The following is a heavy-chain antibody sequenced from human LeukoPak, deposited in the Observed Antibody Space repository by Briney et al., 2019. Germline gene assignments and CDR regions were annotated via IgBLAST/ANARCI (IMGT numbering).Heavy chain of an antibody. CDR1: GGSISSYY. CDR3: ARLVDTAMVTRWFDP. J-gene: IGHJ5*02. V-gene: IGHV4-59*01. D-gene: IGHD5-18*01. Sequence: SSETLSLTCTVSGGSISSYYWSWIRQPPGKGLEWIGYIYYSGSTNYNPSLKSRVTISVDTSKNQFSLKLSSVTAADTAVYYCARLVDTAMVTRWFDPWGQGTLVTVSS. CDR2: IYYSGST.